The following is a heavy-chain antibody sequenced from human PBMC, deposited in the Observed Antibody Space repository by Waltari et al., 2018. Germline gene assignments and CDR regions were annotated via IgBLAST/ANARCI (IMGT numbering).Heavy chain of an antibody. J-gene: IGHJ5*02. CDR3: ARDGNIVATIVRFDP. V-gene: IGHV1-2*06. CDR2: INPNSGGT. Sequence: QVQLVQSGAEVKKPGASVKVSCKASGYTFTGYYMHWVRQAPGQGLEWMGRINPNSGGTNYAQKFQGRVTRTRDTSISTAYMELSRLRSDDTAVYYCARDGNIVATIVRFDPWGQGTLVTVSS. CDR1: GYTFTGYY. D-gene: IGHD5-12*01.